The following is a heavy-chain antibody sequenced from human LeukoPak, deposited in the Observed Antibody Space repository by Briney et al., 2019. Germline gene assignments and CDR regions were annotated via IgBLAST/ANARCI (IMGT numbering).Heavy chain of an antibody. D-gene: IGHD2-8*01. Sequence: TASETLSLTCAVYGGSFSGYYWSWIRQPPGKGLEWIGEINHSGIINYNPSLKSRVTLSVDTSSNQFSLTLSSVTAADTAVYHCARDIRSHNGPGGYYYYYMDVWGKGTTVTVSS. CDR2: INHSGII. CDR3: ARDIRSHNGPGGYYYYYMDV. V-gene: IGHV4-34*01. J-gene: IGHJ6*03. CDR1: GGSFSGYY.